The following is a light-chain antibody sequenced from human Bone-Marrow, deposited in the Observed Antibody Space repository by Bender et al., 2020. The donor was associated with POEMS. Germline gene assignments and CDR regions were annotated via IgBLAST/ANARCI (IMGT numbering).Light chain of an antibody. CDR1: NLGNIR. CDR3: EVWDGPNYAAV. J-gene: IGLJ2*01. V-gene: IGLV3-21*01. Sequence: SYVLTQPPSVSVAPGETARVTCGGSNLGNIRVHWYQQKPGQAPMVVIHYDSDRPSGIPERFSGSNSGNTATLTISRVEVGDEADYYCEVWDGPNYAAVFGGGTKLTV. CDR2: YDS.